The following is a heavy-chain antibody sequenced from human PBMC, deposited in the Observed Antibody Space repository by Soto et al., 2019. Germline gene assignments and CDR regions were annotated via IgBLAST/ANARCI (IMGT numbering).Heavy chain of an antibody. Sequence: ALSVTCAVAGDSISSGGYSWSWIRQPPGKGLEWIGYIYHSGSTYYNPSLKSRVTISVDRSKNQFSLKLSSVTAADTAVYYCARGRYGSGGLGMDVWGQGTTVTVSS. J-gene: IGHJ6*02. V-gene: IGHV4-30-2*01. CDR1: GDSISSGGYS. CDR2: IYHSGST. CDR3: ARGRYGSGGLGMDV. D-gene: IGHD3-10*01.